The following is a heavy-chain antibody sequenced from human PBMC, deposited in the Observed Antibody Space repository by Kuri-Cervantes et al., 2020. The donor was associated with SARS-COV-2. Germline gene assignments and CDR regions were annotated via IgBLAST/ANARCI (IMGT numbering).Heavy chain of an antibody. CDR1: GGSLSYYY. D-gene: IGHD2-2*01. Sequence: SQTLSLTCEVYGGSLSYYYWGWIRQPPGKGLEWIGSIYYSGSTYYNPSLKSRVTISVDTSKNQFSLKLSSVTAADTAVYYCARHVGCSSTSCDGYNWFDPWGQGTLVTAPQ. J-gene: IGHJ5*02. V-gene: IGHV4-39*01. CDR3: ARHVGCSSTSCDGYNWFDP. CDR2: IYYSGST.